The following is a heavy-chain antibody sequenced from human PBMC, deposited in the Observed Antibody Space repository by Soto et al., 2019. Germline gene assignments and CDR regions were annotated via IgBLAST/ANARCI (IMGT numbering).Heavy chain of an antibody. V-gene: IGHV4-38-2*01. J-gene: IGHJ3*02. D-gene: IGHD3-22*01. Sequence: SETLSLTWAVSGYPISNVYYWGWIWQPPGKGLEWIGSVHHTGSPYYNPSLKSRVTISLDTSKNQFSLKLNSVTASDTAVYYCARYSDASGFAAFDIWGQGTMVTVSS. CDR1: GYPISNVYY. CDR2: VHHTGSP. CDR3: ARYSDASGFAAFDI.